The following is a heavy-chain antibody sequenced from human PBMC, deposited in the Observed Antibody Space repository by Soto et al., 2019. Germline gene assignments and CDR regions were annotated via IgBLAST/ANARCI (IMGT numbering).Heavy chain of an antibody. CDR2: IYHSGST. CDR1: GGSISSYY. CDR3: ARGASYYYDSSGYYYFDY. J-gene: IGHJ4*02. D-gene: IGHD3-22*01. V-gene: IGHV4-59*12. Sequence: PSETLSLTCTVSGGSISSYYWSWSRQPPGKGLEWIGYIYHSGSTYYNPSLKSRVTISVDRSKNQFSLKLSSVTAADTAVYYCARGASYYYDSSGYYYFDYWGQGTLVTVSS.